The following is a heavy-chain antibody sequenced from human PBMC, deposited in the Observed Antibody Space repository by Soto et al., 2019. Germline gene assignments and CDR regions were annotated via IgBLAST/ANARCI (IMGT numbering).Heavy chain of an antibody. V-gene: IGHV5-51*01. CDR1: GYIITSYW. CDR2: IFPDDSDT. D-gene: IGHD5-12*01. J-gene: IGHJ4*02. Sequence: EALNISCKASGYIITSYWIALVREMPGQGLGWMGIIFPDDSDTNYIPSFQGQVTISADKSISTAYVQWSSLEAAVTAMYYCTRGEVATRTFDYWGQGTLVTVSS. CDR3: TRGEVATRTFDY.